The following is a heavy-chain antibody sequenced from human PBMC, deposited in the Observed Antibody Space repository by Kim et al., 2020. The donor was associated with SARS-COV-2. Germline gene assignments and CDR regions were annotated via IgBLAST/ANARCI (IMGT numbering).Heavy chain of an antibody. CDR1: GGSIRTSDSD. Sequence: SETLSLTCTVSGGSIRTSDSDWVWIRQPPGKGLEWIGSIPDSGGTYSNPSLERRVTISVDMSNNHFSLKLTSVTAADTAVYYCARRPLYCGDGDYWGQGT. CDR3: ARRPLYCGDGDY. CDR2: IPDSGGT. J-gene: IGHJ4*02. D-gene: IGHD2-8*02. V-gene: IGHV4-39*02.